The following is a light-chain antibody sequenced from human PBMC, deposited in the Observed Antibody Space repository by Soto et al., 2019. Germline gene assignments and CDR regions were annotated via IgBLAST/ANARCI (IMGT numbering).Light chain of an antibody. CDR3: QTWGTILEEVV. Sequence: QLVLTQSPSASASLGASVKLTCTLSSEHSGYAIAWHQQQPEKGPRYLMKVNSDGSHSKGDGIPDRFSGSSSGAERYLTISSLQSEDEADYYCQTWGTILEEVVFGGGTKLTVL. V-gene: IGLV4-69*01. CDR2: VNSDGSH. CDR1: SEHSGYA. J-gene: IGLJ2*01.